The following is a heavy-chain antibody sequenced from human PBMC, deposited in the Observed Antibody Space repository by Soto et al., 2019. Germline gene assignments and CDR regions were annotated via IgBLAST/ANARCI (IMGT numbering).Heavy chain of an antibody. J-gene: IGHJ4*02. CDR1: GYSFTSYW. CDR2: IYPGDSDT. D-gene: IGHD3-22*01. CDR3: AVRGDSSGYYHEGADY. V-gene: IGHV5-51*01. Sequence: GESLKISCKGSGYSFTSYWIGWVRQMPGKGLEWMGIIYPGDSDTRYSPSFQGQVTISADKSISTAYLQWSSLKASDTAMYYCAVRGDSSGYYHEGADYWGQGTLVTVSS.